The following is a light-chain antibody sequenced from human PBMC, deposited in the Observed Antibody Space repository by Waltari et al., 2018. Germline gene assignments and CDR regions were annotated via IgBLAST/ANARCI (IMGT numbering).Light chain of an antibody. CDR2: GAS. Sequence: EIVLTQSPGSLSLSPGERATLSCRASQTISGSLLTWYQQKPGQAPRLLIYGASSRATAIPDRFSGSGSGTDFTLTISRLEPEDFAVYYCQQYDGSSVTFGGGTKVEIK. CDR3: QQYDGSSVT. CDR1: QTISGSL. J-gene: IGKJ4*01. V-gene: IGKV3-20*01.